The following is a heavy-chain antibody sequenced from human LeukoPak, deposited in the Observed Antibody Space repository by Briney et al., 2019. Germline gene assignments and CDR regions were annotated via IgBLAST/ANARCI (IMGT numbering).Heavy chain of an antibody. CDR3: ANRLGIEAREYFKH. V-gene: IGHV3-23*01. J-gene: IGHJ1*01. Sequence: GGSLRLSCAASGFTFSSYAMSWVRQAPGKGLEWVSTISGRGDSTYYADSVKGRFTISRDSSKNTLYLQMNSLRAEDTAVYFCANRLGIEAREYFKHWGQGNLVTVSS. D-gene: IGHD6-6*01. CDR2: ISGRGDST. CDR1: GFTFSSYA.